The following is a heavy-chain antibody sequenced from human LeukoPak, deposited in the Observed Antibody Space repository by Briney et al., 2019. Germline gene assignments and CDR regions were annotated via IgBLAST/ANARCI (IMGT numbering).Heavy chain of an antibody. CDR3: ARDQANGSGSYYIYYYYYMDV. CDR2: IYSGGST. V-gene: IGHV3-66*01. D-gene: IGHD3-10*01. CDR1: GFTVSSNY. J-gene: IGHJ6*03. Sequence: GGSLRLSCAASGFTVSSNYMSWVRQAPGKGLEWVSVIYSGGSTYYADSVKGRFTISRDNSKNTLYLQMNSLRAEDTAVYYCARDQANGSGSYYIYYYYYMDVWGKGTTVTVSS.